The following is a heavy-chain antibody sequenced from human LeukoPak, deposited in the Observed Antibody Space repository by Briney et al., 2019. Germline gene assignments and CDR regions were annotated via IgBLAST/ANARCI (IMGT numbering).Heavy chain of an antibody. CDR2: MSGDATST. V-gene: IGHV3-23*01. CDR3: ANRTSGSGWYSSDS. CDR1: GFTFSGFA. J-gene: IGHJ4*02. D-gene: IGHD6-13*01. Sequence: PGGSLRLSCASSGFTFSGFAMYSVSQAPGKGLEWVSTMSGDATSTYYADSVKGRFTISRDNSKTTLFLQMNSLRAEDTAVYYCANRTSGSGWYSSDSWGQGTLVTVSS.